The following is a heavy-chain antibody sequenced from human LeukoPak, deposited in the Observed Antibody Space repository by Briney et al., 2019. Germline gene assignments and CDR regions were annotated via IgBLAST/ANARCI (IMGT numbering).Heavy chain of an antibody. CDR2: KDYSGST. CDR3: ARVYYSSSYDYWYFDL. V-gene: IGHV4-59*01. J-gene: IGHJ2*01. Sequence: ASETLSLTCTVSGGSISRYYWSWIRQPPGKGLEWIGYKDYSGSTNYNRSLKSRVTISVDTSKNQFSLKLSSVTAADTAVYYCARVYYSSSYDYWYFDLWGRGTLVTVSS. CDR1: GGSISRYY. D-gene: IGHD6-13*01.